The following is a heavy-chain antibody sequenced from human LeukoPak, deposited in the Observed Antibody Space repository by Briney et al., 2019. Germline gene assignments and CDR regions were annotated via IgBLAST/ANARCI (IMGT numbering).Heavy chain of an antibody. CDR3: ARDIAAAGTFGFDP. CDR1: GFTVSSNY. J-gene: IGHJ5*02. Sequence: GGSLGLSCAASGFTVSSNYMSWVRQAPGKGLEWVSVIYSGGSTYYADSVKGRFTISRDNSKNTLYLQMNSLRAEDTAVYYCARDIAAAGTFGFDPWGQGTLVTVSS. CDR2: IYSGGST. D-gene: IGHD6-13*01. V-gene: IGHV3-66*01.